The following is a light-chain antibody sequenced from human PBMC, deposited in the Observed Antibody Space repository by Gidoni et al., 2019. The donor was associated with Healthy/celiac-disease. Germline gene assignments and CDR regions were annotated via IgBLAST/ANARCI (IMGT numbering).Light chain of an antibody. Sequence: QSVLTQPPSVSGAPGRRVTISCTGSSSNIGAGYDVHWYQQLPGTAPNLLIYGNSTRPSGVPDRFSGSKSGTSASLAITGLQAEDEADYYCQSYDSSLSGVVFGGGTKLTVL. J-gene: IGLJ2*01. CDR2: GNS. CDR1: SSNIGAGYD. V-gene: IGLV1-40*01. CDR3: QSYDSSLSGVV.